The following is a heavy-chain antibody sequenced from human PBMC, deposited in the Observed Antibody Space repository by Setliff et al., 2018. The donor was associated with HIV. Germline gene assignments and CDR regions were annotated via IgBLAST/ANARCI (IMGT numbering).Heavy chain of an antibody. J-gene: IGHJ6*02. Sequence: GESLKISCKGSGYSFVDFWIGWVRQMPGKGLEWVGFIYPGDSDSRYSPSFRGQVTISADKSTTTAYLDWARLKASDTAMYYCARGVRGVVNGMDVWGQGTTVTVSS. CDR3: ARGVRGVVNGMDV. CDR1: GYSFVDFW. CDR2: IYPGDSDS. V-gene: IGHV5-51*01. D-gene: IGHD3-10*01.